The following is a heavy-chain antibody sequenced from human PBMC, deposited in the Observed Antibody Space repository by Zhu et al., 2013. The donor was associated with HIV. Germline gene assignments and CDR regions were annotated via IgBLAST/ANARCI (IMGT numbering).Heavy chain of an antibody. CDR3: ATHSGGDWYFDL. CDR1: GYTFSDYD. Sequence: QVQLLQSGAAVKKPGASVRVSCKTSGYTFSDYDINWVRQATGQGLEWMGWMNPRSGHTGYAQRFLGRISITRDTSINTVYMELSSLTSEDTALYYCATHSGGDWYFDLWGRWHPGHCLL. J-gene: IGHJ2*01. CDR2: MNPRSGHT. D-gene: IGHD2-15*01. V-gene: IGHV1-8*03.